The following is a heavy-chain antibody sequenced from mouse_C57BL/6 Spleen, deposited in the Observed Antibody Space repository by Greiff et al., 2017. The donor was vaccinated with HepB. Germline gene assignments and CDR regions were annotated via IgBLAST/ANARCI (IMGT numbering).Heavy chain of an antibody. D-gene: IGHD1-1*01. V-gene: IGHV1-54*01. Sequence: VQLQESGAELVRPGTSVKVSCKASGYAFTNYLIEWVKQRPGQGLEWIGVINPGSGGTNYNEKFKGKATLTADKSSSTAYMQLSSLTSEDSAVYFCARCYYGSSSYAMDYWGQGTSVTVSS. J-gene: IGHJ4*01. CDR2: INPGSGGT. CDR1: GYAFTNYL. CDR3: ARCYYGSSSYAMDY.